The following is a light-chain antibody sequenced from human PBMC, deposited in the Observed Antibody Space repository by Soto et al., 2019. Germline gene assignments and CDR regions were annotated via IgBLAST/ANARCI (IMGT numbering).Light chain of an antibody. CDR3: QQSYSTSIT. CDR1: QSVSSN. Sequence: EIVLTQSPATLSVCPGERATLSCRASQSVSSNLAWYQHKPGQAPRLLIYDASNRATGIPDRFSGSGSGTDFTLTISSLQPEDFATYYCQQSYSTSITFGQGTRLEIK. CDR2: DAS. J-gene: IGKJ5*01. V-gene: IGKV3-11*01.